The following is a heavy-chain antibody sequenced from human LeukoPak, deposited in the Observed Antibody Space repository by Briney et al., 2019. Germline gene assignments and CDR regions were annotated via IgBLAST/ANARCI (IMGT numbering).Heavy chain of an antibody. V-gene: IGHV3-23*01. Sequence: GGPLRLSCAASGFTFSTYGMNWVRQAPGKGLEWVSAISAGGGNTYYADSVKGRFTISRDNSKNTLFLEMNSLRAEDTAVYYCAKEYSVRNQFDYWGQGTQVAVSS. J-gene: IGHJ4*02. CDR3: AKEYSVRNQFDY. CDR2: ISAGGGNT. CDR1: GFTFSTYG. D-gene: IGHD1-14*01.